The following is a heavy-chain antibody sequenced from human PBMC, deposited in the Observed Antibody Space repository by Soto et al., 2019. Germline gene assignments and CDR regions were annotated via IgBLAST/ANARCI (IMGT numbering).Heavy chain of an antibody. J-gene: IGHJ5*02. CDR2: MIGGSHGT. CDR3: VKGKSTGDLDWFDP. D-gene: IGHD7-27*01. V-gene: IGHV3-23*01. Sequence: EVQLLQSGGGLAQPGGSLRLSCAASGFTLNNYAVAWVRQAPGKGLEWVSTMIGGSHGTAYSDSVRGRFTVSRDNSKNSLYLQMNSLGAEDTAMYYCVKGKSTGDLDWFDPWGQGSLVTVSS. CDR1: GFTLNNYA.